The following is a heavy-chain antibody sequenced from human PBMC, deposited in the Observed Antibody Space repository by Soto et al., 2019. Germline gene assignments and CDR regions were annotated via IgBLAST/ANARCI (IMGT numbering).Heavy chain of an antibody. CDR2: IYYSGST. V-gene: IGHV4-39*01. CDR3: ARSATLYCSGGSCYGPALDY. J-gene: IGHJ4*02. CDR1: GGSISSSSYY. D-gene: IGHD2-15*01. Sequence: SETLSLTCTVSGGSISSSSYYWGWIRQPPGKGLEWIGSIYYSGSTYYNPSLKSRVTISVDTSKNQFSLKLSSVTAADTAVYYCARSATLYCSGGSCYGPALDYWGQGTLVTVSS.